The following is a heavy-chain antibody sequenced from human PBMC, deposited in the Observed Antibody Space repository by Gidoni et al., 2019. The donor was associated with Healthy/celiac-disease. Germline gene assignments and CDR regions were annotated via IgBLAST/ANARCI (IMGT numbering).Heavy chain of an antibody. Sequence: QITLKESGPTLVKPTQTLTLTCTFSGFSLSTSGVGVGWIRQPPGKALEWLALIYWNDDKRYSPSLKSRLTITKDTSKNQVVLTMTNMDPVDTATYYCAHTGGIVGATKGTDAFDIWGQGTMVTVSS. V-gene: IGHV2-5*01. CDR3: AHTGGIVGATKGTDAFDI. CDR2: IYWNDDK. D-gene: IGHD1-26*01. J-gene: IGHJ3*02. CDR1: GFSLSTSGVG.